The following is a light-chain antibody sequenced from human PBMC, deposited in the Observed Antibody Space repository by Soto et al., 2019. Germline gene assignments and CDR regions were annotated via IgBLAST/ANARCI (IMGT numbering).Light chain of an antibody. V-gene: IGKV1-5*03. J-gene: IGKJ2*01. Sequence: DIQMTQSPSTLSASVGDRVTITCRARQSIYTWLAWYQQKPGKAPQLLIYKASTLQNGVPSRFSGSGSGTAFSPTISSLQHDDFSTSYCQQYLSLSPYTFGRGTKLDIK. CDR2: KAS. CDR3: QQYLSLSPYT. CDR1: QSIYTW.